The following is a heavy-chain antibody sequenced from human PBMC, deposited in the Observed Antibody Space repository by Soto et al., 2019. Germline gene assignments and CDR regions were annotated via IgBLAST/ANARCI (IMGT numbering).Heavy chain of an antibody. D-gene: IGHD6-19*01. Sequence: PSETLSLTCTVSGGSISSSYWSWIRHPPGKGLEWIGYIYYSGSTNYNPSLKSRVTISVDTSKNQFSLKLSSVTAADTAVYYCARDQWDSSGWYYSYWGQGTLVTVSS. CDR2: IYYSGST. V-gene: IGHV4-59*01. J-gene: IGHJ4*02. CDR1: GGSISSSY. CDR3: ARDQWDSSGWYYSY.